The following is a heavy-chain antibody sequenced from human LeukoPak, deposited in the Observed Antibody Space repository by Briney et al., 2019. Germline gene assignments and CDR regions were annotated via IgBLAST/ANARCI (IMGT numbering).Heavy chain of an antibody. CDR2: IKQDGSEK. Sequence: GGSLRLSCAASGFNFGSYSMTWVRQAPGKGLEWVANIKQDGSEKYYVDSVKGRFTISRDNAKNSLYLQMNSLRAEDTAVYYCARDLTVGPTTDYFDYWGQGTLVTVSS. CDR1: GFNFGSYS. J-gene: IGHJ4*02. D-gene: IGHD1-26*01. V-gene: IGHV3-7*01. CDR3: ARDLTVGPTTDYFDY.